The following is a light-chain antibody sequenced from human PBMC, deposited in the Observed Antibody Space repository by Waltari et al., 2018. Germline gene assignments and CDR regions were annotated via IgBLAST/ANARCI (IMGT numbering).Light chain of an antibody. Sequence: QSVLTQPTSASGTPGQRVTISCSGSSSNIGRNYVYWYQQLPGTAPRLLIYRNHQRPSGVPDRFSGSKSGTSASLAISGLRSEDEADYYCAAWDDSLNAFYVFGIGTKVTVL. V-gene: IGLV1-47*01. J-gene: IGLJ1*01. CDR1: SSNIGRNY. CDR3: AAWDDSLNAFYV. CDR2: RNH.